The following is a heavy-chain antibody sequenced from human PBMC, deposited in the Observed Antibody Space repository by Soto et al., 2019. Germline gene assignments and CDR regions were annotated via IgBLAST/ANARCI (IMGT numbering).Heavy chain of an antibody. CDR3: ARPYCSRTSCPPYYYYYGLNV. D-gene: IGHD2-2*01. Sequence: HLVESGGGLVQPGGSLRLSCAASGFTFSAYWMHWVRQVPGKGLVWVSRVNGDASSTKYADSVKGRFAISRDNAKNTLYLQMNNLIPEDTAVYYCARPYCSRTSCPPYYYYYGLNVWGQGTTVTVSS. CDR2: VNGDASST. CDR1: GFTFSAYW. J-gene: IGHJ6*02. V-gene: IGHV3-74*01.